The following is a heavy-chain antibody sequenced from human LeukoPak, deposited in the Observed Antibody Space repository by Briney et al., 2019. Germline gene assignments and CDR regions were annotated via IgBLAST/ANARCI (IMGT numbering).Heavy chain of an antibody. CDR2: IKQDGSEK. J-gene: IGHJ4*02. V-gene: IGHV3-7*01. Sequence: PGGSLRLSCAASGFTFSRYWMSWVRQAPGKGLEWVANIKQDGSEKYYVDSVKGRFTISSDNAKSSLYLQMNSLRAEDTAVYSCTPYDYWGRGPWVT. CDR1: GFTFSRYW. CDR3: TPYDY.